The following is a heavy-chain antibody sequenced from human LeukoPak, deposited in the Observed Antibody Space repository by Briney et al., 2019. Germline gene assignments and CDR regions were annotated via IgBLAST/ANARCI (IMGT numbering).Heavy chain of an antibody. D-gene: IGHD6-19*01. CDR1: GGSFSGYY. Sequence: SETLSLTCAVSGGSFSGYYWTWIRQPPGKGLEWIGEINHSGSANYNPSLKSRVTISVDTSKNQFSLKLSSVTAADTAVYYCASVGWNFDYWGQGTLVTVSS. CDR2: INHSGSA. CDR3: ASVGWNFDY. J-gene: IGHJ4*02. V-gene: IGHV4-34*01.